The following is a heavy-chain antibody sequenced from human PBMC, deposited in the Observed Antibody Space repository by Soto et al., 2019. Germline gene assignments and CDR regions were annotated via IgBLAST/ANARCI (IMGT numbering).Heavy chain of an antibody. D-gene: IGHD3-22*01. CDR1: GFTFSFYA. Sequence: EVHLLESGGGLVQPGGSLRLSCAASGFTFSFYAMNWVRQAPGKGLEWLSVISGSGGSTYYADSVKGRFTLSRDNSKNTVSLQMNSLRAEDTAIYFCAKTSYDSLFWYFDLWGRGTLVTVSS. CDR3: AKTSYDSLFWYFDL. CDR2: ISGSGGST. V-gene: IGHV3-23*01. J-gene: IGHJ2*01.